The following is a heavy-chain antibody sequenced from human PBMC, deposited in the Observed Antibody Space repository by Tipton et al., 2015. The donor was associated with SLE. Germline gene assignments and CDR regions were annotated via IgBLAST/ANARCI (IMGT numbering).Heavy chain of an antibody. J-gene: IGHJ3*02. V-gene: IGHV3-30*04. CDR2: ISYDGSNK. CDR1: SVTFSTYA. Sequence: SLRLSCAASSVTFSTYAMHWVRQAPGKGLEWVAVISYDGSNKYYADSVKGRFTISRDNSKNTLYLQMNSLRAEDTAVYYCARARYCSSTSCYSETYAFDIWGQGTMVTVSS. D-gene: IGHD2-2*01. CDR3: ARARYCSSTSCYSETYAFDI.